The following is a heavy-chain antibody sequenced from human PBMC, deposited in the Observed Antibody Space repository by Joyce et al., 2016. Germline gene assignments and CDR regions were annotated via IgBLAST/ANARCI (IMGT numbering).Heavy chain of an antibody. V-gene: IGHV3-48*01. CDR1: GFTFSSYS. D-gene: IGHD6-19*01. J-gene: IGHJ4*02. Sequence: ELQLVESRGGLVLPGGSLRLSCVASGFTFSSYSMNWVRQAPGKGLEWVSYISSSSTTIFYADSVKGRFIISRDNAKNSLFLQMNSRRAEDTAVYYCARDRKWLGDFDYWGQGTLVTVSS. CDR2: ISSSSTTI. CDR3: ARDRKWLGDFDY.